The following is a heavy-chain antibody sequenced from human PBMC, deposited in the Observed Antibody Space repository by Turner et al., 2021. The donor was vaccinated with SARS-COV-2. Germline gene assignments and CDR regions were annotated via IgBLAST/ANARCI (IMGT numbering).Heavy chain of an antibody. CDR3: ARLRYFDWSYDLDY. J-gene: IGHJ4*02. CDR2: IYYSGST. CDR1: GGSISSGGYY. Sequence: QVQLQESGPGLVKPAPTLSLTCTVSGGSISSGGYYWSWIRQHQGKGLEWIGYIYYSGSTYYNPSLKSRVTISVDTSKNQFSLKLSSVIAADTAVYYCARLRYFDWSYDLDYWGQGTLVTVSS. V-gene: IGHV4-31*03. D-gene: IGHD3-9*01.